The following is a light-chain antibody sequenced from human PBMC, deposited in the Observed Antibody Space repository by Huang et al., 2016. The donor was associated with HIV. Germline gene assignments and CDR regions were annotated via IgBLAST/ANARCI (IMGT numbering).Light chain of an antibody. CDR2: DAS. J-gene: IGKJ4*01. CDR3: QHYTNLPPSLT. V-gene: IGKV1-33*01. Sequence: DIQMTQSPSSLSASVGDRLTITCQASQDITNYLNWYQQKPGKAPKLLIYDASNLETGVPSRFSGSGSGTDFTFTISSLQPEDVATYYCQHYTNLPPSLTFGGGTKVEIK. CDR1: QDITNY.